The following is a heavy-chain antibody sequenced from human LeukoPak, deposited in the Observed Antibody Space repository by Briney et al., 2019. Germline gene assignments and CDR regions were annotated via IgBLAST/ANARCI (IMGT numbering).Heavy chain of an antibody. J-gene: IGHJ4*02. CDR3: ARGQDYYGSGSYYNLLDY. Sequence: SETLSLTCTVSGGSISSYYWSWIRQPPGKGLEWIGYIYYSGSTNYNPSLKSRVTISVDTSKNQFSLKLSSVTAADTAVYYCARGQDYYGSGSYYNLLDYWGQGTLVTVS. V-gene: IGHV4-59*01. D-gene: IGHD3-10*01. CDR2: IYYSGST. CDR1: GGSISSYY.